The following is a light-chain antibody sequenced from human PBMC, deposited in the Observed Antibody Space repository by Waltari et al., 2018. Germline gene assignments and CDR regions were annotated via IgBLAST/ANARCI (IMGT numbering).Light chain of an antibody. CDR3: SSDAGSNNYVI. J-gene: IGLJ2*01. CDR2: EVR. Sequence: QSALTQPPSASGSLGQSVTISCPGPRIDVGASNYVSWYQQNPGKAPTLMIFEVRKRPSGVPDRFSGSRSGNTATLTVSGLQAEDGADYYCSSDAGSNNYVILGGGTKLTVL. CDR1: RIDVGASNY. V-gene: IGLV2-8*01.